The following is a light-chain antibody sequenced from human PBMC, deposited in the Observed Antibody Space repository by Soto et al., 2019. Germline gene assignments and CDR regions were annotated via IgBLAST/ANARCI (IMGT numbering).Light chain of an antibody. J-gene: IGKJ1*01. CDR2: GAS. V-gene: IGKV3-20*01. CDR1: QSVSSSY. CDR3: QQYGSSRT. Sequence: EIVLTQSPGTLSLSPGERATLSCRASQSVSSSYLAWYQQKPGQAPRLLIYGASSRATGIPARFSGSGSGTDFTLTISRLEPEGFAVDYCQQYGSSRTFGQGTKVEIK.